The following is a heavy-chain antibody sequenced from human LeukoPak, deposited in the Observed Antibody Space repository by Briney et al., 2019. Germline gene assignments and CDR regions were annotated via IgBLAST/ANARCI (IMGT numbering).Heavy chain of an antibody. CDR2: IYYSGST. CDR1: GGSISSYY. V-gene: IGHV4-59*08. D-gene: IGHD3-10*01. CDR3: ARSLPGSGAYYFDY. J-gene: IGHJ4*02. Sequence: PSETLSLTCTVSGGSISSYYWSWLRQPPGKGLEWIGYIYYSGSTNYNPSLKSRVTISVDTSKNQFSLKLSSVTAADTAVYYCARSLPGSGAYYFDYWGQGTLDTVSS.